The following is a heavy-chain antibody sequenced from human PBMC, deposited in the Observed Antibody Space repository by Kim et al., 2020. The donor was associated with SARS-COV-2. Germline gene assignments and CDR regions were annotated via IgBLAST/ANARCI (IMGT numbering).Heavy chain of an antibody. J-gene: IGHJ5*02. CDR1: GYTFTGYY. CDR3: ARDFISQLVPNNWFDP. D-gene: IGHD6-13*01. CDR2: INPNSGGT. Sequence: ASVKVSCKASGYTFTGYYMHWVRQAPGQGLEWMGRINPNSGGTNYAQKFQGRVTMTRDTSISTAYMELSRLRSDDTAVYYCARDFISQLVPNNWFDPWGQGTLVTVSS. V-gene: IGHV1-2*06.